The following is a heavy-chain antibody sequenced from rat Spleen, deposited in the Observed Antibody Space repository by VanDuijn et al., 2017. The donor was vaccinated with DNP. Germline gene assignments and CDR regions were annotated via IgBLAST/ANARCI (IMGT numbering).Heavy chain of an antibody. Sequence: QVQVKESGPGLVQPSQTLSLTCTVSGFSLTSYGVSWVRQPPGKGLEWIAAISSGGSTYFNSGLKSRLSISRDTSKSQVFLRMKSLKSEDTAFYFCSRETGIIPLESWGLGIMVTVSS. CDR2: ISSGGST. V-gene: IGHV2S12*01. CDR1: GFSLTSYG. CDR3: SRETGIIPLES. J-gene: IGHJ2*01. D-gene: IGHD1-4*01.